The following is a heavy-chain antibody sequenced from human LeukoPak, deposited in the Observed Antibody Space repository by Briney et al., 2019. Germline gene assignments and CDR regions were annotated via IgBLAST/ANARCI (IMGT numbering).Heavy chain of an antibody. J-gene: IGHJ6*03. CDR1: GFAFSSYW. V-gene: IGHV3-7*01. Sequence: GGSLRLSCAASGFAFSSYWMSWVRQAPGKGLEWVANIKEDGSEKDYVDSVRGRFTISRDNARNSLYLQMNSLRAEDTAVYYCARDWMGYCSSNSCYLYYMDVWGKGTTVTVSS. CDR2: IKEDGSEK. CDR3: ARDWMGYCSSNSCYLYYMDV. D-gene: IGHD2-2*01.